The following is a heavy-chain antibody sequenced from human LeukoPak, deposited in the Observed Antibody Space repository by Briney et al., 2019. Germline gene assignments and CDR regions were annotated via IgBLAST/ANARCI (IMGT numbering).Heavy chain of an antibody. CDR1: GFTFSSYS. Sequence: GGSLRLSCAASGFTFSSYSMNWVPQAPGKGLECVSSISSSSSYIYYADSVKGRFTISRDNAKNSLYLQMNSLRAEDTAVYYCAREVIAVAGSRFDYWGQGTLVTVSS. CDR3: AREVIAVAGSRFDY. CDR2: ISSSSSYI. D-gene: IGHD6-19*01. J-gene: IGHJ4*02. V-gene: IGHV3-21*01.